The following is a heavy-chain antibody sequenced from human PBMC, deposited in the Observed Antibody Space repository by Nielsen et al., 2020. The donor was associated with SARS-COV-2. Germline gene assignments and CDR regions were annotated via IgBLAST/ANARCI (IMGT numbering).Heavy chain of an antibody. J-gene: IGHJ6*03. CDR3: ARDRGVSSTSRHTYYYYYYMDV. Sequence: GSLKISCAASGFTFSDYYMSWIRQAPGKGLEWVSYISSSSSYTNYADSVKGRFTISRDNAKNSLYLQMNSLRAEDTAVYYCARDRGVSSTSRHTYYYYYYMDVWGKGTTVTVSS. CDR2: ISSSSSYT. V-gene: IGHV3-11*06. CDR1: GFTFSDYY. D-gene: IGHD2-2*01.